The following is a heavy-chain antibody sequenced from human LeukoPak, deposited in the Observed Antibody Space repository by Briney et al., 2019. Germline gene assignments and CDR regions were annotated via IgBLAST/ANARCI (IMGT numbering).Heavy chain of an antibody. D-gene: IGHD3-22*01. CDR3: ARSYYYDSSGYLIGGYYFDY. V-gene: IGHV4-61*02. CDR2: IYTSGST. J-gene: IGHJ4*02. CDR1: GGSLSSGSYY. Sequence: SQTLSLTCTVSGGSLSSGSYYWSWIRQPAWKGLEVIGRIYTSGSTNYNPSLKIPVTISVDPFKNQFSLKLSSVTAADTAVYYCARSYYYDSSGYLIGGYYFDYWGQGTLVTVSS.